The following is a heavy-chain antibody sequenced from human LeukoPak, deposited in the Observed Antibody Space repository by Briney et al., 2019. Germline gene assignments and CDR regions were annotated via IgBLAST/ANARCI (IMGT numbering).Heavy chain of an antibody. D-gene: IGHD3-3*02. CDR2: INSDGSST. CDR1: GFTFSNYW. CDR3: ARIASPWYYFDY. V-gene: IGHV3-74*01. Sequence: GGSLRLSCAASGFTFSNYWMHWVRQGPGKGLVWVSRINSDGSSTSYADFVKGRFTISRDNAKNTLYLQMNSLRAEDTAVYYCARIASPWYYFDYWGQGTLVTVSS. J-gene: IGHJ4*02.